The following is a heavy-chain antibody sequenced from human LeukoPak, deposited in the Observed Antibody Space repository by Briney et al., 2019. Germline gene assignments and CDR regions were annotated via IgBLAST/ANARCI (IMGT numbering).Heavy chain of an antibody. V-gene: IGHV4-38-2*01. CDR3: ARVNQLLCPVY. Sequence: SETLSLTCAVSGYFISSGYNWGWIRQPPGKGLEWIGNIYRSGSTWYSPSLKSRVTISVDTSKNQFSLNLSSVTAEDTAVYFCARVNQLLCPVYWGQGTLVTVSS. J-gene: IGHJ4*02. CDR1: GYFISSGYN. D-gene: IGHD2-2*01. CDR2: IYRSGST.